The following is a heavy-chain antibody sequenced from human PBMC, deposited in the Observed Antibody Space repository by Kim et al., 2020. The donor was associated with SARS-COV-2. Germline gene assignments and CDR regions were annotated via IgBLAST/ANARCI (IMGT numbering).Heavy chain of an antibody. J-gene: IGHJ5*02. D-gene: IGHD6-6*01. CDR1: GDSVSSNSVA. CDR2: TYYRSKWYI. V-gene: IGHV6-1*01. CDR3: APSNSSWGGAFDP. Sequence: SQTLSLTCAISGDSVSSNSVAWNWIRQSPSRGLEWLGRTYYRSKWYIDYAVSVKSRITINPDTSKNQFSLQLNSVTPEDTAVYYCAPSNSSWGGAFDPWGQGTLVTVSS.